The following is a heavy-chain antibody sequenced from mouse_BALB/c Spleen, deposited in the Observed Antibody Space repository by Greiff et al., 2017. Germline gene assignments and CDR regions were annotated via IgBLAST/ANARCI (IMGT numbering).Heavy chain of an antibody. D-gene: IGHD2-3*01. J-gene: IGHJ4*01. CDR2: IWGDGST. CDR3: ARDPYDGYYAMDY. Sequence: QVQLKESGPGLVAPSQSLSITCTVSGFSLTGYGVNWVRQPPGKGLEWLGMIWGDGSTDYNSALKSRLSISKDNSKSQVFLKMNSLQTDDTARYYCARDPYDGYYAMDYWGQGTSVTVSS. V-gene: IGHV2-6-7*01. CDR1: GFSLTGYG.